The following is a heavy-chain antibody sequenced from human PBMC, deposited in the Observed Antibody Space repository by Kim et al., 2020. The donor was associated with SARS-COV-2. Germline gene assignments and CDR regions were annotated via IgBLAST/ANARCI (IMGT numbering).Heavy chain of an antibody. J-gene: IGHJ4*02. V-gene: IGHV3-48*03. CDR3: ARGYGDYGAHFEY. CDR1: GLSFSGSE. Sequence: GGSLRLSCVVSGLSFSGSEMNWVRQAPGKGLEWVSYIGSGGGNIQYADSVKGRFTISRDNARNSLYLQINDLRPEDTAVYYCARGYGDYGAHFEYWGQGTLVTVSS. CDR2: IGSGGGNI. D-gene: IGHD4-17*01.